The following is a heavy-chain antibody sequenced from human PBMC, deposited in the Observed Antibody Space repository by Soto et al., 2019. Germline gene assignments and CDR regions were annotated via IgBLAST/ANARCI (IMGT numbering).Heavy chain of an antibody. CDR2: IVVGSGNT. Sequence: RASVKVSCKASGFTFTSSAVQWVRQARGQRLEWIGWIVVGSGNTNYAQKFQERVTITRDMSTSTAYMELSSLRSEDTAVYYCAAEAGYCSSTSCPNYHYGMDVWGQGTTVTVSS. CDR1: GFTFTSSA. V-gene: IGHV1-58*01. CDR3: AAEAGYCSSTSCPNYHYGMDV. D-gene: IGHD2-2*01. J-gene: IGHJ6*02.